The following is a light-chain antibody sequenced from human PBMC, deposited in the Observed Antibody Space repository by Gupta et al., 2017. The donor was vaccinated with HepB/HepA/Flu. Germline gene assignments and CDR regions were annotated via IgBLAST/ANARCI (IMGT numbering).Light chain of an antibody. CDR2: DAS. J-gene: IGKJ3*01. CDR1: QSVTTN. CDR3: QQYNKWPLT. Sequence: EIVMTQSPATLSVSPGERATPSCRASQSVTTNLAWYQQKPVQAPRLLIYDASTRATGITARFSGSGSATEFTLTISGLQSEDFAVYYCQQYNKWPLTFGPGTKVDIK. V-gene: IGKV3-15*01.